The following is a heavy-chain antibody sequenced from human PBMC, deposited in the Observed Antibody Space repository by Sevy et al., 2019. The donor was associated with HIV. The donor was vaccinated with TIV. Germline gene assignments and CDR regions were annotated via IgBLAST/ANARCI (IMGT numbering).Heavy chain of an antibody. V-gene: IGHV4-34*01. CDR1: GGSFSGYY. Sequence: SETLSLTCAVYGGSFSGYYWSWIRQPPGKGLEWIGEINHSGSTNYNPSLKSRVTISVDTSKNQFSLKLSSVTAADTAVYYCARGRAGLLWFGELHNWFDPWGQGTLVTVSS. D-gene: IGHD3-10*01. CDR2: INHSGST. CDR3: ARGRAGLLWFGELHNWFDP. J-gene: IGHJ5*02.